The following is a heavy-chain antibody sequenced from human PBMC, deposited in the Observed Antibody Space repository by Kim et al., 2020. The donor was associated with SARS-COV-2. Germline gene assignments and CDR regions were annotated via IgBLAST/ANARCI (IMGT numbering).Heavy chain of an antibody. J-gene: IGHJ6*02. CDR1: GFTFSSYA. D-gene: IGHD3-16*01. Sequence: GGSLRLSCAASGFTFSSYAMNWVRQAPGKGLEWVSTISGSGANTYYGDSVKGRFTISRDNSKNKLYLQMNSLRAEDTAIYYCAKIDYSSYYFGMDVWGQGTAVTVSS. CDR3: AKIDYSSYYFGMDV. CDR2: ISGSGANT. V-gene: IGHV3-23*01.